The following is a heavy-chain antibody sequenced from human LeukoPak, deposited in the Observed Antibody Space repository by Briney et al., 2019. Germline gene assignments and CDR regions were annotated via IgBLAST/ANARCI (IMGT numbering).Heavy chain of an antibody. J-gene: IGHJ4*02. D-gene: IGHD1-1*01. CDR3: ARFKQLGHSFDS. CDR1: GGSIGKTSYY. CDR2: IYYSGTT. Sequence: SSETLSLTCTVSGGSIGKTSYYWGWLRQPPGKGLEWIGNIYYSGTTYYNPSLKSRVTISVDTSKNQFSLTLNSVTAADTAVYFCARFKQLGHSFDSWGLGSLVTVSS. V-gene: IGHV4-39*07.